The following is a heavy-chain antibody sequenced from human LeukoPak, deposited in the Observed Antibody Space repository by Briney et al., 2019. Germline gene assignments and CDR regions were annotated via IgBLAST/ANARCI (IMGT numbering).Heavy chain of an antibody. Sequence: SETLSLTCTVSGGSISSHYWSWIRQPPGKGLEWTGYIYYSGSTNYNPSLKSRVTISVDTSKNQFSLKLSSVTAADTAVYYCATGQWELRTFDYWGQGTLVTVSS. CDR2: IYYSGST. J-gene: IGHJ4*02. V-gene: IGHV4-59*11. D-gene: IGHD1-26*01. CDR3: ATGQWELRTFDY. CDR1: GGSISSHY.